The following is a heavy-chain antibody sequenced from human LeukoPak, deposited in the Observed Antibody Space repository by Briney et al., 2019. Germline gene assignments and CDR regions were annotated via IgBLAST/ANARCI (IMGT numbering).Heavy chain of an antibody. CDR1: GGSFSDYY. CDR3: ARGYSSSWYYYGMDV. J-gene: IGHJ6*02. D-gene: IGHD6-13*01. V-gene: IGHV4-34*01. Sequence: SSETLSLTCAVYGGSFSDYYWSWIRQPPGKGLEWIGEINHSGNTIYNPSLKSRVTISVDTSKNQFSLKLSSVTAADTAVYYCARGYSSSWYYYGMDVWGQGTTVTVSS. CDR2: INHSGNT.